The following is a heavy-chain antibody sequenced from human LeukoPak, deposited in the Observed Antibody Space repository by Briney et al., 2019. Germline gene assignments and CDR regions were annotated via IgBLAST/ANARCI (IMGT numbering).Heavy chain of an antibody. CDR3: ARETDDYVWGSYRYLDY. V-gene: IGHV3-66*01. CDR2: IYSGGST. J-gene: IGHJ4*02. D-gene: IGHD3-16*02. Sequence: GGSLRLSCAASGFTVSSNYMSWVRQAPGKGLEWVSIIYSGGSTYYADSVKGRFTISRDNSKNTLYLQMNSLRAEDTAVYYCARETDDYVWGSYRYLDYWGQGTLVTASS. CDR1: GFTVSSNY.